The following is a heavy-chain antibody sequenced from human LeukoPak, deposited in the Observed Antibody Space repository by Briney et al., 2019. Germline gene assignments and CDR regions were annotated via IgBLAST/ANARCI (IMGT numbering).Heavy chain of an antibody. CDR1: GGTFSSYA. D-gene: IGHD2-2*01. CDR3: ARQGGLPYCSSTSCLDAFDI. J-gene: IGHJ3*02. V-gene: IGHV1-18*01. CDR2: ISAYNGNT. Sequence: ASVKVSCKASGGTFSSYAISWVRQAPGQGLEWMGWISAYNGNTNYAQKLQGRVTMTTDTSTSTAYMELRSLRSDDTAVYYCARQGGLPYCSSTSCLDAFDIWGQGTMVTVSS.